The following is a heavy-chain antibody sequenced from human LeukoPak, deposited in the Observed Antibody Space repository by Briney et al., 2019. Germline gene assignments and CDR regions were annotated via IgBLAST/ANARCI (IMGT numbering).Heavy chain of an antibody. CDR3: AKGFNIVGATPFDY. CDR2: ISGSGGST. CDR1: GFTFSSYA. V-gene: IGHV3-23*01. Sequence: PGGSLRLSCAASGFTFSSYAMSWVRQAPGKGLEWVSAISGSGGSTYYADSVKGRFTISRDDSKNTLYLQMNSLRAEDTAVYYCAKGFNIVGATPFDYWGQGTLVTVSS. D-gene: IGHD1-26*01. J-gene: IGHJ4*02.